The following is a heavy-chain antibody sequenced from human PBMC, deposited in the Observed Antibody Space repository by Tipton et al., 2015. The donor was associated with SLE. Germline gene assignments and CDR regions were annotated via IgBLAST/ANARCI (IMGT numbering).Heavy chain of an antibody. CDR1: GFSIGSAYY. CDR3: ARDWFQVYSSSSGHYFDY. J-gene: IGHJ4*02. D-gene: IGHD6-6*01. V-gene: IGHV4-38-2*02. Sequence: LSCAVSGFSIGSAYYWGWIRQPPGKGLEWIGYISYSGSTSYYPSLKSRVTISLHTSKNQFSLRLSSVTAADTAVYFCARDWFQVYSSSSGHYFDYWGRGALVTVSS. CDR2: ISYSGST.